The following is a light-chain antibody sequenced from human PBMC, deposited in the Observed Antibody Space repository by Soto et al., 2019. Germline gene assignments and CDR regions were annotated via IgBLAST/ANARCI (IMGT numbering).Light chain of an antibody. CDR1: QTIASRY. CDR2: RTF. J-gene: IGKJ5*01. V-gene: IGKV3-20*01. CDR3: QQYDTSPPT. Sequence: VLTQSPVTLSLSPWARATLSCRASQTIASRYLAWYQHQPGQAPRLLIYRTFARAPGIPDRFSGGGSGTDFTLTISRLEREDFAVYYCQQYDTSPPTFGQGTRLEIK.